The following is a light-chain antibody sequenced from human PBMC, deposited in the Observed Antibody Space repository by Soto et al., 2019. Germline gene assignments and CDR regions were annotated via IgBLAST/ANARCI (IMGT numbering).Light chain of an antibody. Sequence: AIPMTQSPSSLSASVGDRVTITCRASQGIRNDLNWYQQKPGKAPKLLIYAASNLQTGVPSRFSGSGSGTDFTLTISSLQPEDFATYYCLQDYTYPYTFGQGTNLEIK. J-gene: IGKJ2*01. CDR1: QGIRND. CDR2: AAS. CDR3: LQDYTYPYT. V-gene: IGKV1-6*01.